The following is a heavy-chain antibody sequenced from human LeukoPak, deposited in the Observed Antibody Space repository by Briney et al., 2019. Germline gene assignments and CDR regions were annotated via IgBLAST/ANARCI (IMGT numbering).Heavy chain of an antibody. V-gene: IGHV3-7*01. CDR3: ARVLYFRENSYAGPFDQ. D-gene: IGHD5-18*01. CDR1: GFIFSNFW. CDR2: IREDGSEA. J-gene: IGHJ4*02. Sequence: GGSLRLSCEASGFIFSNFWMSWVRQARGKGLEWVANIREDGSEAYYVDFVKGRFTISRDNDKNSLHLQMNSLRVEDTAVYYCARVLYFRENSYAGPFDQWGQGTLVTVSS.